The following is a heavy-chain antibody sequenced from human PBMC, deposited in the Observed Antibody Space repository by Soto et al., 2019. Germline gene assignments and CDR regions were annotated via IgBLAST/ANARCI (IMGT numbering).Heavy chain of an antibody. Sequence: EVQLVESGGGLVKPGGSLRLSCAASGFTFSNYGMNWVRQAPGKGLEWVSSISSSSSNIYYGDSVKGRFTISRDNAKSSLCLQMNSLRAEDSAMYYCAREIDGTSQIDNWGQGTLVTVSS. D-gene: IGHD2-2*01. CDR2: ISSSSSNI. J-gene: IGHJ4*02. CDR1: GFTFSNYG. CDR3: AREIDGTSQIDN. V-gene: IGHV3-21*01.